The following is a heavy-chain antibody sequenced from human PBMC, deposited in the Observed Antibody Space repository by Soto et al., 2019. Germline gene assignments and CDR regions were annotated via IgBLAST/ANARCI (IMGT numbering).Heavy chain of an antibody. D-gene: IGHD1-20*01. J-gene: IGHJ6*02. Sequence: SDTLSRPCSVPGGSISSGDYSCIWFRQPPGKGREWIGYIYYSGSTYYNPSLKSRVTISVDTSKNQFSLKLSSVTAADTAVYYWARGCGQLNCFCHYGIDVRAQGTTGTVSS. CDR2: IYYSGST. CDR3: ARGCGQLNCFCHYGIDV. V-gene: IGHV4-30-4*02. CDR1: GGSISSGDYS.